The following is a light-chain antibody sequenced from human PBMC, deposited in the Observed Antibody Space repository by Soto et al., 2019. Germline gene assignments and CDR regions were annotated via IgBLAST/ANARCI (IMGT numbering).Light chain of an antibody. Sequence: QSVLTQPPSASGTPGQRVTISCSGSSSNIGSNYVYWYQQLPGTAPKLLIYRNNQRPSGVPDRFSGSKSGTSASLAISGLRSEDEADYSCASWDVSLSGFVVFGAGTQLTVL. J-gene: IGLJ2*01. CDR3: ASWDVSLSGFVV. CDR2: RNN. CDR1: SSNIGSNY. V-gene: IGLV1-47*01.